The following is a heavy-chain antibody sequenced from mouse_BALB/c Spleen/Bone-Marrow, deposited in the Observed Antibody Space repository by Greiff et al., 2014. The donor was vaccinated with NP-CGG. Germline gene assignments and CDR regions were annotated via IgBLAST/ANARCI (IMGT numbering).Heavy chain of an antibody. J-gene: IGHJ1*01. CDR2: IWSGGGT. CDR3: ARKGYTGYFDV. V-gene: IGHV2-2*02. Sequence: QVQLQQSGPGLVKPSQSLSITCTVSGFSLTTYGLHWVRQSPGKGLEWLGVIWSGGGTDYNAAFISRLIITKDNSKSQVFFKMNSLQTNDTAVYYCARKGYTGYFDVWGAGTTVTVSS. D-gene: IGHD2-2*01. CDR1: GFSLTTYG.